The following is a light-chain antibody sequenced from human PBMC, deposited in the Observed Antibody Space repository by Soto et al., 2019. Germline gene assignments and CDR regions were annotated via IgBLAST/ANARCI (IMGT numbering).Light chain of an antibody. CDR3: QQRSNWPRT. J-gene: IGKJ2*01. V-gene: IGKV3-11*01. CDR1: QSVRSY. Sequence: EIVLTQSPATLSLSPGDRATLSCRASQSVRSYLAWYQQKPGQAPRLLIYDASNRATGIPARFSGSGSGTDFTLTISSLEPEDFAVYYCQQRSNWPRTFGQGTKLEIK. CDR2: DAS.